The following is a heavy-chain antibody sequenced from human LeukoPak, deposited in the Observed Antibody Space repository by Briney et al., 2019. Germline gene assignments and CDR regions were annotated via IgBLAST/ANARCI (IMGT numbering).Heavy chain of an antibody. Sequence: GGSLRLSCAASGFTFSSYWMSWVRQAPGKGLEWVANIKQDGSEKYYVDSVKGRFTISRDNAKNSLYLQMNSLRAEDTAVYYCARGFLEWLLYYYYYMDVWGKGTTVTVPS. V-gene: IGHV3-7*01. CDR1: GFTFSSYW. D-gene: IGHD3-3*01. CDR2: IKQDGSEK. J-gene: IGHJ6*03. CDR3: ARGFLEWLLYYYYYMDV.